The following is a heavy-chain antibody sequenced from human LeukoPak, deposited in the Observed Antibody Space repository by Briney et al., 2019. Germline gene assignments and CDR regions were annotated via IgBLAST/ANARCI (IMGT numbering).Heavy chain of an antibody. D-gene: IGHD2/OR15-2a*01. J-gene: IGHJ5*02. CDR1: GYTFTNYY. CDR2: INPSGRST. CDR3: ARDNSVNSKAWWFDP. V-gene: IGHV1-46*01. Sequence: GASVKVSCKASGYTFTNYYMHWVRQAPGQGREWMGIINPSGRSTSYAQKFQGRVTMTRDTSTSTDYIELSSLRSEDTATYYCARDNSVNSKAWWFDPWGQGTLVIVSS.